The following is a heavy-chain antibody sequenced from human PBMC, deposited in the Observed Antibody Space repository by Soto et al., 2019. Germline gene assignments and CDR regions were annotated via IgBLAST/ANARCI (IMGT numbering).Heavy chain of an antibody. Sequence: ASVKVSCKASGYPFSGRYLHWVRQAPGQGLEWMALINPTSGGTNYAQKFQGRVTMTWDTSISTAYMEMSSLKSDETAIYYRARGYCSSNGCSDYFDYWGQGTLGTVSS. CDR1: GYPFSGRY. D-gene: IGHD2-2*01. CDR2: INPTSGGT. J-gene: IGHJ4*02. CDR3: ARGYCSSNGCSDYFDY. V-gene: IGHV1-2*02.